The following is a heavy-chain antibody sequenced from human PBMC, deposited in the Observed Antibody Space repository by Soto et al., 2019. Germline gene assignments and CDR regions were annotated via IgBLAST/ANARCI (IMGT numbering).Heavy chain of an antibody. V-gene: IGHV3-9*01. D-gene: IGHD2-2*01. CDR1: GFTFDDNT. CDR3: AKDQDPSQLLYYGMDV. Sequence: GGSLRLSCAASGFTFDDNTMHWVRQASGKGLEWDSGNSWISGSIGYADSVKGRFTISRDNAKNSLYLQMNSLSAEDTALYVCAKDQDPSQLLYYGMDVWGQGTTVTVSS. J-gene: IGHJ6*02. CDR2: NSWISGSI.